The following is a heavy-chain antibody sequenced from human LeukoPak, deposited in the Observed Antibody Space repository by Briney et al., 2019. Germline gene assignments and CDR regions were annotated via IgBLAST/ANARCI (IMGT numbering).Heavy chain of an antibody. CDR1: GFTFSTYW. CDR3: ASLTAAAPYYYYYMDV. D-gene: IGHD6-13*01. J-gene: IGHJ6*03. CDR2: IKEDGSEK. V-gene: IGHV3-7*01. Sequence: PGGSLRLSCAASGFTFSTYWMSWVRQAPGKGLEWVANIKEDGSEKYYVDSVKGRFIVSRDNAKNSLYLQMNSLRAEDTAVYYCASLTAAAPYYYYYMDVWGKGTTVTVSS.